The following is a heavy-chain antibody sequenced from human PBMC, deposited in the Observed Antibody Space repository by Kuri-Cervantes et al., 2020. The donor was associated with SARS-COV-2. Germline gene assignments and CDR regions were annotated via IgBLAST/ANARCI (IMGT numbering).Heavy chain of an antibody. D-gene: IGHD2-2*01. J-gene: IGHJ4*02. CDR2: ISSSSSYI. CDR3: ASLGGTSWHDY. Sequence: GESLKISCAASGFTFSSYSMLWVRQAPGKGLEWVSSISSSSSYIYYADSVKGRFTISRDNAKNSLYLQMNSLRAEDTAVYYCASLGGTSWHDYWGQGTLVTVSS. V-gene: IGHV3-21*01. CDR1: GFTFSSYS.